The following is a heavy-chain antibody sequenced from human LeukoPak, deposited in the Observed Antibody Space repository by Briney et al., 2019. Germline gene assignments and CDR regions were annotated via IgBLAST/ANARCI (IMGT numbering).Heavy chain of an antibody. Sequence: ASVKVSCKASGYTFTSYDINWVRQATGQGLEWMGWMNPNSGNTGYAQKFQGRVTMTRNTSISTAYMELSSLRSEDTAVYYCARQYNWNDHNWFDPCGQGTLVTVSS. V-gene: IGHV1-8*01. D-gene: IGHD1-20*01. J-gene: IGHJ5*02. CDR3: ARQYNWNDHNWFDP. CDR2: MNPNSGNT. CDR1: GYTFTSYD.